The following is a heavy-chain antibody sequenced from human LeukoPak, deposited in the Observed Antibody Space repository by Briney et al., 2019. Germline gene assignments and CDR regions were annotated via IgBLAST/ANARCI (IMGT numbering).Heavy chain of an antibody. CDR2: IYYSGST. CDR1: GGSISSYY. V-gene: IGHV4-59*01. D-gene: IGHD2-8*02. Sequence: SETLSLTCTVAGGSISSYYGSWIRQPPGKGLEWVGYIYYSGSTNYNPSLKSRVTISVDTSKNQFSLKLSSVTAADTAVYYCARSTGPFDYWGQGTLVTVSS. CDR3: ARSTGPFDY. J-gene: IGHJ4*02.